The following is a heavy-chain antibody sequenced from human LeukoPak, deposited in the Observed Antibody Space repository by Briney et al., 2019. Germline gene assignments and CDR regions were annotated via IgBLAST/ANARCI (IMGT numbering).Heavy chain of an antibody. CDR3: ARDNSVGDIAWWFDP. Sequence: GASVKVSCKASGYTFTGYYMHWVRQAPGQGLEWMGWINPNSGGTNYAQKFQGRVTMTRDTSISTAYMELSRLRSDDTAVYYCARDNSVGDIAWWFDPWGQGTLVIVSS. CDR2: INPNSGGT. V-gene: IGHV1-2*02. CDR1: GYTFTGYY. J-gene: IGHJ5*02. D-gene: IGHD3-16*02.